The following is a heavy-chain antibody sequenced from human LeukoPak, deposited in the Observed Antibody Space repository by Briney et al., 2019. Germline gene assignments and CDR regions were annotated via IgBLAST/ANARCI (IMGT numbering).Heavy chain of an antibody. CDR2: IYSGGST. Sequence: PGGSLRLSCAASGFTVSSNYMSWVRQAPGKGLEWVSVIYSGGSTYYADSVKGRFTISRDNPKNTLYLQMNSLRAEDTAVYYCASDGGYYDSSSLDYWGQGTLVTVSS. CDR1: GFTVSSNY. J-gene: IGHJ4*02. D-gene: IGHD3-22*01. CDR3: ASDGGYYDSSSLDY. V-gene: IGHV3-53*01.